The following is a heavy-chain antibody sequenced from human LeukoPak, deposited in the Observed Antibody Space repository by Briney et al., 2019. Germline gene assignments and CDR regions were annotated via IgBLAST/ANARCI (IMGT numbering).Heavy chain of an antibody. D-gene: IGHD1-26*01. J-gene: IGHJ4*02. CDR1: GGTFSSYA. CDR2: IIPIFGTA. V-gene: IGHV1-69*05. CDR3: ARVGVGATPPFFDY. Sequence: ASVKVSCKASGGTFSSYAISWARQAPGHGLEWMGGIIPIFGTANYAQKFQGRVTMTRDMSTSTVYMELSSLRSEDTAVYYCARVGVGATPPFFDYWGQGTLVTVSS.